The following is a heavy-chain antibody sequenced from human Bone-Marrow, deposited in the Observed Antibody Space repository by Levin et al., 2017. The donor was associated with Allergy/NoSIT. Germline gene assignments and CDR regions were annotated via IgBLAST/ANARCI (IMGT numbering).Heavy chain of an antibody. CDR1: GGSFSGYY. Sequence: SETLSLTCAVYGGSFSGYYWSWIRQPPGKGLEWIGEINHSGSTNYNPSLKSRVTISVDTSKNQFSLKLSSVTAADTAVYYCAREVGDYTAFWDYWGQGTLVTVSS. CDR2: INHSGST. CDR3: AREVGDYTAFWDY. J-gene: IGHJ4*02. D-gene: IGHD3-3*01. V-gene: IGHV4-34*01.